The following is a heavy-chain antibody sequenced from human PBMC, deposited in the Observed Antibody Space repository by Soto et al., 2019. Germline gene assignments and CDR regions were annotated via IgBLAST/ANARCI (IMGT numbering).Heavy chain of an antibody. J-gene: IGHJ3*02. V-gene: IGHV3-30*03. D-gene: IGHD3-22*01. Sequence: GGSLRLSCAAAGFTFSSYGMHWVRQAPGTGLEWVAVMSYDGSKYYADTVKGRFTISRDNSKNTLYLQINSLRPEDTAIYYCARDKKNDSFGARAFDMWGQGTMVTVSS. CDR1: GFTFSSYG. CDR2: MSYDGSK. CDR3: ARDKKNDSFGARAFDM.